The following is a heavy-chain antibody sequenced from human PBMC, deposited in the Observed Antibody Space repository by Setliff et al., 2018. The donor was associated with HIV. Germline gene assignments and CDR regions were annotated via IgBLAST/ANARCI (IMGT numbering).Heavy chain of an antibody. J-gene: IGHJ6*03. Sequence: PGGSLRLSCAASGFIFSSYAMSWVRQAPGKGLEWVSAISGSGGSTFYADSMKGRFTISRDNAKNSLYLQMNSLRAEDTAVYYCARDGGMGVYYMDVWGKGTTVTVSS. V-gene: IGHV3-23*01. CDR2: ISGSGGST. D-gene: IGHD1-26*01. CDR3: ARDGGMGVYYMDV. CDR1: GFIFSSYA.